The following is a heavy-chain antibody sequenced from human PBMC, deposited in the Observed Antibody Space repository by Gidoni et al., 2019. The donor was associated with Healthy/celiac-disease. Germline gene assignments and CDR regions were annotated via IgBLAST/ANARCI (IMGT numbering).Heavy chain of an antibody. Sequence: QFPLQDSGPGLVKPSETLSLTCTVSGGSISNYYWSWIRQPPGKGLEWIGYIYYSGSTNYNPYLKSRVTISVDTSKNQFSLKLSSVTAADTAVYYCARHEMAQGIDLWGRGTLVTVSS. D-gene: IGHD2-15*01. V-gene: IGHV4-59*08. CDR1: GGSISNYY. CDR2: IYYSGST. CDR3: ARHEMAQGIDL. J-gene: IGHJ2*01.